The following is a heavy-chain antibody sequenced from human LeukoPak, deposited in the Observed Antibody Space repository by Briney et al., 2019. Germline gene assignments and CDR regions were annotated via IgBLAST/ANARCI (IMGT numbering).Heavy chain of an antibody. CDR3: AKVAVAGKRVTWYFDL. CDR2: IYYTGST. D-gene: IGHD6-19*01. V-gene: IGHV4-39*01. J-gene: IGHJ2*01. CDR1: GGSIISSSYY. Sequence: SETLSLTCTVSGGSIISSSYYWGWIRQPPGKGLEWIGSIYYTGSTYYNPSLKSRVTISVDTSKNQFSLKLSSVTAADTAVYYCAKVAVAGKRVTWYFDLWGRGTLVTVSS.